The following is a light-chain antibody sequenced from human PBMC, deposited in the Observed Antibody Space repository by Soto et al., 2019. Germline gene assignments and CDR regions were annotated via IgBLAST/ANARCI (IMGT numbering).Light chain of an antibody. Sequence: QSVLTQPPSASGTPGQRVTISCSGSSSNIGSNYVYWYQQLPGTAPKLLIDRNNQRPSGVPDRFSGSKSGTSASLAISGLRSEDEADYYCAAWDDSLSGLSVFGGGTKLTVL. CDR2: RNN. CDR3: AAWDDSLSGLSV. V-gene: IGLV1-47*01. J-gene: IGLJ3*02. CDR1: SSNIGSNY.